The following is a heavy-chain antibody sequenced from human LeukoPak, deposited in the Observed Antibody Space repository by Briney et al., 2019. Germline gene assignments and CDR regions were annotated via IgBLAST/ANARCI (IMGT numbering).Heavy chain of an antibody. J-gene: IGHJ6*03. V-gene: IGHV4-59*01. CDR2: IYYSGST. D-gene: IGHD3-3*01. CDR3: ARAVYYDFWSGYYGVGYYYYYMDV. Sequence: SETPSLTCTVSGGSISSYYWSWIRQPPGKGLEWIGYIYYSGSTNYNPSLKSRVTISVDTSKNQSSLKLSSVTAADTAVYYCARAVYYDFWSGYYGVGYYYYYMDVWGKGTTVTVSS. CDR1: GGSISSYY.